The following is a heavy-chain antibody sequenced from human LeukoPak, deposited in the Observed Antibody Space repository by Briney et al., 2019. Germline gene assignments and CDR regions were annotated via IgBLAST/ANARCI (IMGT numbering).Heavy chain of an antibody. D-gene: IGHD6-6*01. CDR1: GFTFSSYG. V-gene: IGHV3-30*18. CDR3: AKDRGRQLVLHLDY. CDR2: ISYDGSNK. J-gene: IGHJ4*02. Sequence: GRSLRLSCAASGFTFSSYGMHWVRQAPGKGLEWVAVISYDGSNKYYADSMKGRFTISRDNSKNTLYLQMNSLRAEDTAVYYCAKDRGRQLVLHLDYWGQGTLVTVSS.